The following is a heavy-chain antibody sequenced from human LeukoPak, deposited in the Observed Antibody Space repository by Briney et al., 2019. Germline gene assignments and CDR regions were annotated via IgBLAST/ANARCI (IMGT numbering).Heavy chain of an antibody. Sequence: GGSLRLSCAASGFTFSSYWMNWARQAPGKGLEWVASINHNGNVNYYVDSVKGRFTISRDNAKNSLYLQMSNLRAEDTAVYFCAXGGGLDVWGQGAXXTVSS. J-gene: IGHJ6*02. CDR2: INHNGNVN. D-gene: IGHD3-16*01. CDR3: AXGGGLDV. V-gene: IGHV3-7*03. CDR1: GFTFSSYW.